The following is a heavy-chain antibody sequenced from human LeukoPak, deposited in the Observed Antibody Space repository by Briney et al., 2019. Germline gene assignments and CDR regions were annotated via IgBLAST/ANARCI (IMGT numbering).Heavy chain of an antibody. D-gene: IGHD2-15*01. Sequence: SETLSLTCTVSGGSVSNYYWSWIRPPAGEGLEWIGRKYARGSSTYNPHVQSRVTMPVDTSKNQFSLKLRSVTAADTAVYYCARGRYCSADICTGGDSFDIWGQGTMVSVSP. CDR3: ARGRYCSADICTGGDSFDI. CDR1: GGSVSNYY. V-gene: IGHV4-4*07. J-gene: IGHJ3*02. CDR2: KYARGSS.